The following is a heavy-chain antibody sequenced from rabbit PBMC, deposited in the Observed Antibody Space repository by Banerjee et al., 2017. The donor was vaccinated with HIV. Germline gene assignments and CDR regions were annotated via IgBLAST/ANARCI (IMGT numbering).Heavy chain of an antibody. CDR3: ARDLAGVIGWNFNL. V-gene: IGHV1S45*01. Sequence: GKLRRTGGGLAQLGGSRKSTGQALGFEIINAKMNWAGQAPGKGLEWIACINTSSGNTVYATWAKGRFTISKTSWTTVTLQMTSLTAADTATHFCARDLAGVIGWNFNLWGPGTLVTVS. D-gene: IGHD4-1*01. J-gene: IGHJ4*01. CDR2: INTSSGNT. CDR1: GFEIINAKM.